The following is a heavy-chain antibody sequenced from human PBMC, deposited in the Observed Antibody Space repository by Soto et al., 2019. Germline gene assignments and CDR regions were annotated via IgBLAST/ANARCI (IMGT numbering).Heavy chain of an antibody. CDR1: GFTFRNYW. J-gene: IGHJ4*02. D-gene: IGHD1-7*01. CDR2: VTSDGSST. Sequence: PGGSLRLSCAASGFTFRNYWMHWVRQAPGKGLVWVSRVTSDGSSTNYADSVKGRFTISRDNAKNTLCLQMNSLRAEDTAVYYCVSDYWNSYWGQGTLVTVSS. CDR3: VSDYWNSY. V-gene: IGHV3-74*01.